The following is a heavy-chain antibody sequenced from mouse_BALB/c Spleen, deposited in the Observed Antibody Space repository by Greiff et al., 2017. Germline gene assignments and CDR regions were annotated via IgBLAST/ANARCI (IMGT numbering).Heavy chain of an antibody. CDR3: ARGVANYYAMDY. V-gene: IGHV1S56*01. D-gene: IGHD1-1*02. CDR1: GYTFTSYY. J-gene: IGHJ4*01. CDR2: IYPGNVNT. Sequence: QVQLQQSGPELVKPGASVRISCKASGYTFTSYYIHWVKQRPGQGLEWIGWIYPGNVNTKYNEKFKGKATLTADKSSSTAYMQLSSLTSEDSAVYFCARGVANYYAMDYWGQGTSVTVS.